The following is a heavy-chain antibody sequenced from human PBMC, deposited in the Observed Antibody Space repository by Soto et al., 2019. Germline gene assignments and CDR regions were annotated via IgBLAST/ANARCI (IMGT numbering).Heavy chain of an antibody. CDR3: ATWVDYGDFEGFDF. CDR1: GYGLTGNS. J-gene: IGHJ4*02. V-gene: IGHV1-2*04. Sequence: SAKASWEDCGYGLTGNSLHWVRQAPGQGLEWMGWVDPNGGGSNSAQKFQGSVTMTWDTSITTAYLDLTRLTTNDTATYFCATWVDYGDFEGFDFWCQGTLVTVS. D-gene: IGHD4-17*01. CDR2: VDPNGGGS.